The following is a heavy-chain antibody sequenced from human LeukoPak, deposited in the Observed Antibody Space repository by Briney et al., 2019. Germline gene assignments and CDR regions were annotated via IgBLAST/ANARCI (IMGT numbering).Heavy chain of an antibody. D-gene: IGHD3-3*02. Sequence: PSETLSLTCTVSGGSMKNYYGSWIRQAPGKGLEWIAYIYYSGRTYYNPSLKSRVTMSVDTSVNQFSLRLSSVTAADTAVYYCARHISGAATLDWGQGTLVTVSS. CDR1: GGSMKNYY. CDR3: ARHISGAATLD. J-gene: IGHJ1*01. V-gene: IGHV4-59*08. CDR2: IYYSGRT.